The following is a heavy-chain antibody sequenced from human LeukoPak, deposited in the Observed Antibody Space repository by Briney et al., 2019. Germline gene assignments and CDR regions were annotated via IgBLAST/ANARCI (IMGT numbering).Heavy chain of an antibody. CDR2: IRSKAYGGTT. D-gene: IGHD4-17*01. Sequence: QPGRSLRLSCTASGSTFSDFAMNWVRQAPGKGLEWVGFIRSKAYGGTTEYAASVKGRFTISRDDSKSIAYLQMISLKSEDAAVYYCTRGGLEDGDYIFDYWGQGTRVTVSS. J-gene: IGHJ4*02. V-gene: IGHV3-49*04. CDR1: GSTFSDFA. CDR3: TRGGLEDGDYIFDY.